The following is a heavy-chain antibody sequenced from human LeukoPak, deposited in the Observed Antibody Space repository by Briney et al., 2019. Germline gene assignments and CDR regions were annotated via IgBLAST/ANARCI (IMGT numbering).Heavy chain of an antibody. V-gene: IGHV1-18*01. CDR3: AXTSGXYYGKSGFWFDP. J-gene: IGHJ5*02. CDR1: XYTFTXYG. CDR2: ISAYNGNT. Sequence: XXXXYTFTXYGISWVRQAPGQGLEWMGWISAYNGNTNYAQKLQGRVTMTTDTSTSTAYMELRSLRSDDTAVYYCAXTSGXYYGKSGFWFDPWGQGTLVTVSS. D-gene: IGHD1-26*01.